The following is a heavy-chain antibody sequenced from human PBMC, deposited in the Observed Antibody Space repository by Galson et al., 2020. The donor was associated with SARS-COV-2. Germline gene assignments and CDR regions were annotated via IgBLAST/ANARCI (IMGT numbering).Heavy chain of an antibody. J-gene: IGHJ3*02. D-gene: IGHD3-22*01. CDR2: IKQDGSDK. Sequence: QLVDSLKISFSASGFTFSSYWMSWVRQAPGKGLEWVANIKQDGSDKYYVDSVKGRFTMSRDNAKNSLYLQMNSLRAEDTAVYYCARRHIDYYDSSGYYFEGAFDIWGQGTMVTVSS. CDR1: GFTFSSYW. V-gene: IGHV3-7*01. CDR3: ARRHIDYYDSSGYYFEGAFDI.